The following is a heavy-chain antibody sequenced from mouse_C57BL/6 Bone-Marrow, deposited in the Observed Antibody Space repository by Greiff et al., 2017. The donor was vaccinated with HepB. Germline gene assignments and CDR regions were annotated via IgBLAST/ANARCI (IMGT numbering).Heavy chain of an antibody. CDR1: GFTFSDYY. Sequence: EVQGVESGGGLVQPGGSLKLSCAASGFTFSDYYMYWVRQTPVKRLEWVAYISNGGGSTYYPDTVKGRFTISRDNAKNTLYLQMSRLKSEDTAMYYCARGALVATPFDYWGQGTTLTVAS. CDR3: ARGALVATPFDY. V-gene: IGHV5-12*01. D-gene: IGHD1-1*01. J-gene: IGHJ2*01. CDR2: ISNGGGST.